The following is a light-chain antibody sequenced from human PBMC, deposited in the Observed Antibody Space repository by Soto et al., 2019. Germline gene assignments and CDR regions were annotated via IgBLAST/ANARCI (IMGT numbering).Light chain of an antibody. CDR2: AAS. CDR1: EGISGW. Sequence: DIQMTQSPSSVSASVGDRVTITCRASEGISGWLTWYQQKPGKAPNLLIYAASTVQSGVPSRFSGSGSGTDFTLTISSLQPEDVATYYCQQAKSFPWTFGQGTKVEMK. J-gene: IGKJ1*01. V-gene: IGKV1-12*01. CDR3: QQAKSFPWT.